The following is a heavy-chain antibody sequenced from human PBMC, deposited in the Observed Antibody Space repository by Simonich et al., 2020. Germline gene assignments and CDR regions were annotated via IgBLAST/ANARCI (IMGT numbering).Heavy chain of an antibody. J-gene: IGHJ6*03. CDR2: INPNSVGT. CDR3: ARGALTGDYYYMDV. Sequence: QVQLVQSGAEVKKPGASVKVSCKASGYTFTGYYMHWVRQAPEQGLEWMGGINPNSVGTNNAKKFQGRFTMTRDTSTSTAYMELSRLRSDDTAVYYCARGALTGDYYYMDVWGKGTTVTVSS. D-gene: IGHD7-27*01. V-gene: IGHV1-2*02. CDR1: GYTFTGYY.